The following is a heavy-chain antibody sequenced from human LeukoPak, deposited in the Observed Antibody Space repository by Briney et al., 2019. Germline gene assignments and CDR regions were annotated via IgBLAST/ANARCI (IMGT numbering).Heavy chain of an antibody. CDR2: IYYSGST. CDR3: ARDPGQQLPFGYFDY. V-gene: IGHV4-59*01. D-gene: IGHD6-13*01. J-gene: IGHJ4*02. CDR1: GGSTSSYY. Sequence: TSETLSLTCTVSGGSTSSYYWSWIRQPPGKGLEWIGYIYYSGSTNYNPSLKSRVTISVDTSKNQFSLKLSSVTAADTAVYCCARDPGQQLPFGYFDYWGQGTLVTVSS.